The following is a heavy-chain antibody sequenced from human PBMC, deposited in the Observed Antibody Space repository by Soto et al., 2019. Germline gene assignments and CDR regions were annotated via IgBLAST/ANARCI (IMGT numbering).Heavy chain of an antibody. CDR3: AREGLVPAATPWFDY. V-gene: IGHV3-30-3*01. CDR2: ISYDGSNK. Sequence: QVQLVESGGGVVQPGRSLRLSCAASGFTFSSYAMHWVRQAPGKGLEWVAVISYDGSNKYYADSVKGRFTISRDNSKNTLYLQMNSLRGEDTAVYYWAREGLVPAATPWFDYWGQGTLVTVSS. CDR1: GFTFSSYA. D-gene: IGHD2-2*02. J-gene: IGHJ4*02.